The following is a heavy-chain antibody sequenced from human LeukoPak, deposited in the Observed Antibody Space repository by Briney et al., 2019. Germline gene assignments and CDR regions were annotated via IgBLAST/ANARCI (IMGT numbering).Heavy chain of an antibody. CDR3: ARDGLNSYYYDSSGYYYLWYFGL. V-gene: IGHV4-4*07. J-gene: IGHJ2*01. Sequence: SETLSLTCTVSGGSISSYYWSWIRQPAGKGLEWIGRIYTSGSTNYNPSLKSRVTMSVDTSKNQFSLKLSPVTAADTAVYYCARDGLNSYYYDSSGYYYLWYFGLWGRGTLVTVSS. CDR2: IYTSGST. CDR1: GGSISSYY. D-gene: IGHD3-22*01.